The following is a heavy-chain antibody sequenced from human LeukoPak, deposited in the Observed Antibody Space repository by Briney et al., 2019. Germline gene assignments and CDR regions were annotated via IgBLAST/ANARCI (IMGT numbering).Heavy chain of an antibody. Sequence: PGGSLRLSCAASGXTLSSYWVTWVRQAPGKGLQWVANINQDGSEMYYVDSVKGRFTISRDNAKNSLYLQMNSLRAEDTAVYYCARSAGEIYYYYGMDVWGQGTTVTVSS. CDR1: GXTLSSYW. D-gene: IGHD3-16*01. V-gene: IGHV3-7*04. J-gene: IGHJ6*02. CDR2: INQDGSEM. CDR3: ARSAGEIYYYYGMDV.